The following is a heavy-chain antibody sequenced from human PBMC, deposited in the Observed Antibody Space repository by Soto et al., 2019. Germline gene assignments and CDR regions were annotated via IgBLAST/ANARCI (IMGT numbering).Heavy chain of an antibody. J-gene: IGHJ4*02. Sequence: ASVKVSCKASGYTFTSYYMHWVRQAPGQGLEWMGIINPSGGSTSYAQKFQGRVTMTRDTSTSTVYMELSSLRSEDTAVYYCERASRTYSGSFDFDYWGQGTLVTVSS. CDR1: GYTFTSYY. D-gene: IGHD1-26*01. CDR2: INPSGGST. V-gene: IGHV1-46*01. CDR3: ERASRTYSGSFDFDY.